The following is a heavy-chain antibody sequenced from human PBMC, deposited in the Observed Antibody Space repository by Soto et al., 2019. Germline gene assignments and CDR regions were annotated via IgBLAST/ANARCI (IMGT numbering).Heavy chain of an antibody. D-gene: IGHD6-19*01. CDR2: VYDTGST. CDR3: ARSFAVPGAQIDS. V-gene: IGHV4-59*01. CDR1: GGSISGSY. J-gene: IGHJ4*02. Sequence: DTLALTCSVSGGSISGSYWSWIRQSPGKGLEWCGDVYDTGSTNYSPSLRSRVRISVDTSKNEVSLSLISVTAADTAVYFCARSFAVPGAQIDSWGQGTQVTVSS.